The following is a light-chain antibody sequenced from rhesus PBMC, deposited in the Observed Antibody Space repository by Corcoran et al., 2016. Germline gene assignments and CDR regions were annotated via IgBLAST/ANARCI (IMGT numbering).Light chain of an antibody. V-gene: IGKV1-37*01. CDR2: YAA. Sequence: DIQMTQSPSSLSASVGDRVTLTCRASQGIGSFLAWYQQNPGKAPKPLIYYAANLENGVPSRFSGSGTGTEFTHTISSLQPEDFATYVCQQYNSDPLTFGGGTKVEIK. CDR3: QQYNSDPLT. CDR1: QGIGSF. J-gene: IGKJ4*01.